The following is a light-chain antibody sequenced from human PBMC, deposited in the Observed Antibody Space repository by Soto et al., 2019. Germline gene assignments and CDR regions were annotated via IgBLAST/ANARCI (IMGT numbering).Light chain of an antibody. CDR2: GAS. Sequence: IVLTQSPGTLSLSPGERATLSCRASQSVSSNYLAWYQQKPGQAPRPLIYGASSRATGIPDRFSGSGAGTDFTLTISRLETEDFAVYYCQQYGSSPWTFGQGT. J-gene: IGKJ1*01. CDR3: QQYGSSPWT. V-gene: IGKV3-20*01. CDR1: QSVSSNY.